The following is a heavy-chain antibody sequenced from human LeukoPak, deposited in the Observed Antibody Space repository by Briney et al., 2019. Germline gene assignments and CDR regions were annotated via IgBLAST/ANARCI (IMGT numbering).Heavy chain of an antibody. J-gene: IGHJ3*02. CDR1: GGSISSSSYY. CDR3: ARDRRELGAFDI. V-gene: IGHV4-61*01. CDR2: IYSSGST. Sequence: PSETLSLTCTVSGGSISSSSYYWGWIRQPPGKGLEWIGYIYSSGSTNYNPSLKSRVTISVDTSKNQFSLKLTSMTAADTAVYYCARDRRELGAFDIWGQGTMVTVSS. D-gene: IGHD1-26*01.